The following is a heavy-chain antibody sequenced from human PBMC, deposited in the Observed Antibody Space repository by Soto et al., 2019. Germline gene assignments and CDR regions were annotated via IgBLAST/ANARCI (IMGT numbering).Heavy chain of an antibody. CDR2: IYPGDSDT. CDR1: GYSFTTYW. Sequence: GESLKISCNASGYSFTTYWIGWVRQMPGKGLEWMGIIYPGDSDTRYSPSFQGRVTISADKSISTAYLQWSSLQASDTAMYYCTRGLGTAIVGDYWGQGTLVTVSS. D-gene: IGHD5-18*01. V-gene: IGHV5-51*01. J-gene: IGHJ4*02. CDR3: TRGLGTAIVGDY.